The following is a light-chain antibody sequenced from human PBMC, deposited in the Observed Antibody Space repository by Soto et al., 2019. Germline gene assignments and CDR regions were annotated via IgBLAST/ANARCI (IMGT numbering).Light chain of an antibody. CDR3: QQYDEIFLS. V-gene: IGKV3-20*01. Sequence: EIVLTQSPGTLSLSPGERATLSCRASQTVSSSYLGWYQQKPGLAPRLLIYGASNRATGIPDRFSGSGSGTDFTLTISRLESEDVAVYYCQQYDEIFLSFGGGTKVEIK. CDR2: GAS. J-gene: IGKJ4*01. CDR1: QTVSSSY.